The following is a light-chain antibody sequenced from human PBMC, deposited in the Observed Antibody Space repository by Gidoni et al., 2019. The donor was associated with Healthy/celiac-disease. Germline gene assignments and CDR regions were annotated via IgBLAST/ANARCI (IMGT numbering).Light chain of an antibody. CDR2: SAS. J-gene: IGKJ4*01. CDR3: QQSYSTPLT. V-gene: IGKV1-39*01. CDR1: QSITSY. Sequence: DIQMIHSPSSLSASVGDRVTITCQASQSITSYLNWYQQKPGKAPKLLIYSASSLQRGVPSRFSGSGSGTDFTLTISSLQPEDFATYYCQQSYSTPLTFGGGTKVEIK.